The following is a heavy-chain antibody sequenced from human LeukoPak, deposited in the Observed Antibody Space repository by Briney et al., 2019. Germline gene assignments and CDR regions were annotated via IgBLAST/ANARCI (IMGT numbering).Heavy chain of an antibody. D-gene: IGHD3-10*01. J-gene: IGHJ5*02. CDR3: ARGGRFGELLSTPP. CDR1: GGTFSSYA. Sequence: SVEVSCKASGGTFSSYAISWVRQAPGQGLEWMGGIIPIFGTANYAQKFQGRVTITADESTSTAHMELSSLRSEDTAVYYCARGGRFGELLSTPPWGQGTLVTVSS. V-gene: IGHV1-69*13. CDR2: IIPIFGTA.